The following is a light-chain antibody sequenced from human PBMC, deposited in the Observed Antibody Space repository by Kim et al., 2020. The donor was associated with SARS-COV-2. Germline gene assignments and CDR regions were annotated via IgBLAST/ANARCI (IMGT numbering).Light chain of an antibody. CDR1: QDISSW. CDR2: EAS. Sequence: ASVGERVTISCRASQDISSWLGWYQQKTGKDPRVLIYEASNLQSGVQSRFSGSGSGTDFTLTINSLQPEDFATYYCKQTHSFPLTFGGGTKVDIK. V-gene: IGKV1D-12*01. CDR3: KQTHSFPLT. J-gene: IGKJ4*01.